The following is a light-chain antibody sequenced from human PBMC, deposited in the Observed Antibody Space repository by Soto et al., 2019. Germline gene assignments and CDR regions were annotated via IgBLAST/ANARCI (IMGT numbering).Light chain of an antibody. CDR2: EVS. CDR3: SSYAGSNKVV. J-gene: IGLJ2*01. CDR1: SSDVGGYNY. V-gene: IGLV2-8*01. Sequence: QSVLTQPPSASGSPGQSVTISCTGTSSDVGGYNYVSWYQQHPGKAPKLMIYEVSKRPSGVPDHFSGSKSGNTASLTVSGLQAEDEADYYCSSYAGSNKVVFGGGTKLTVL.